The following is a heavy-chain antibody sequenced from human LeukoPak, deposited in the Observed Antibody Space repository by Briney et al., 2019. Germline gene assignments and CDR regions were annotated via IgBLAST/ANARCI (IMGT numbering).Heavy chain of an antibody. D-gene: IGHD3-22*01. Sequence: GGSLRLSCAASGFTVSSSYISWVRQAPGKGLEWVSVIYTSGNTYYADSVKGRFSISRDNSKNTLYLQMNSLRAEDTAVYYCARAPFYFDSSNYPYFDYWGQGTLVTVSS. CDR3: ARAPFYFDSSNYPYFDY. CDR2: IYTSGNT. V-gene: IGHV3-53*01. CDR1: GFTVSSSY. J-gene: IGHJ4*02.